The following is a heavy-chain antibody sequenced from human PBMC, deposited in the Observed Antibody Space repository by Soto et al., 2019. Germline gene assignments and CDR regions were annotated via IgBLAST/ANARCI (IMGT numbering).Heavy chain of an antibody. D-gene: IGHD1-26*01. J-gene: IGHJ5*02. V-gene: IGHV1-8*01. CDR1: GYIFSNYD. CDR3: ARGHSKSYGRAQDNWFDP. Sequence: ASVKVSCKASGYIFSNYDINWVRQATGQGLEWMGWMNPNGGNAVYAQKFQGRVTMTTDTSISTVYMELSSLRSEDTAIYYCARGHSKSYGRAQDNWFDPWGQGTLVTVSS. CDR2: MNPNGGNA.